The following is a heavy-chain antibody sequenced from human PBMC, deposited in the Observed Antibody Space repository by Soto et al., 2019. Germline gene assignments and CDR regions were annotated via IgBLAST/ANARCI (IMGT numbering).Heavy chain of an antibody. CDR2: IRANDESI. V-gene: IGHV3-48*03. J-gene: IGHJ4*02. CDR3: ARYGSGSYYRSAAVVY. Sequence: GGSLRLSCVASGFDFRSYEMNWVRQAPGKGLEWVSNIRANDESIYYADSVKGRVSVSRDNAKNSLFLEMNSLRVNDTAVYYCARYGSGSYYRSAAVVYWGQGTLVTVSS. CDR1: GFDFRSYE. D-gene: IGHD3-10*01.